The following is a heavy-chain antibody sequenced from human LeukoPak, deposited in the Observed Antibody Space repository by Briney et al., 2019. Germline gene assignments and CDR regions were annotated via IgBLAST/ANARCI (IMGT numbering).Heavy chain of an antibody. Sequence: PSETLSLTCTVSGGSISSYYWSWIRQPPGKGLEWIGRIYTSGSTNYNPSLKSRVTMSVDTSKNQFSLKLSSVTAADTAVYYCARDHYYDSSGYWLYYFDYWGQGTLVTVSS. D-gene: IGHD3-22*01. CDR2: IYTSGST. CDR1: GGSISSYY. V-gene: IGHV4-4*07. J-gene: IGHJ4*02. CDR3: ARDHYYDSSGYWLYYFDY.